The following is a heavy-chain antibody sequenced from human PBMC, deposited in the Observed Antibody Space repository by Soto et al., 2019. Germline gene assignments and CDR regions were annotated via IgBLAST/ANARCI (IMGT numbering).Heavy chain of an antibody. V-gene: IGHV4-39*01. CDR2: IYHTGNA. J-gene: IGHJ5*02. D-gene: IGHD3-22*01. Sequence: SETLSLTCTVSGGSISSGDHYWSWLRQPPGKGLEWIGSIYHTGNAYYNPSLKSRVTISVDTSKNQFSLKLTSVTAADAALYYCARDFFDISDYNTNWFAPWGQRTLATVPS. CDR3: ARDFFDISDYNTNWFAP. CDR1: GGSISSGDHY.